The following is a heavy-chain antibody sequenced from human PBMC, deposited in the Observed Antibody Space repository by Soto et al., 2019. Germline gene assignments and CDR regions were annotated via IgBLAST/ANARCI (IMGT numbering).Heavy chain of an antibody. CDR1: GGSISSSSYY. Sequence: QLQLQESGPGLVKPSETLSLTCTVSGGSISSSSYYWGWIRQPPGKGLEWIGSIYYSGSTYYNPSLKSRVTISVDTSKNQFSLKLSSVTAADTAVYYCARLGYCSSTSCYDASFDYWGQGTLVTVSS. CDR3: ARLGYCSSTSCYDASFDY. J-gene: IGHJ4*02. D-gene: IGHD2-2*01. V-gene: IGHV4-39*01. CDR2: IYYSGST.